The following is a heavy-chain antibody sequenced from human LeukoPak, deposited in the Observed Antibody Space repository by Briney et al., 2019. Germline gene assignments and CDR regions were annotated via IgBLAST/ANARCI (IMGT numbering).Heavy chain of an antibody. CDR1: GFTFSNNA. CDR2: ISSNGGTT. J-gene: IGHJ4*02. CDR3: ASTYYYDSSGYYPFDY. V-gene: IGHV3-64*03. Sequence: GGSLRLSCSASGFTFSNNAMHWVRQAPGKGLEFVSAISSNGGTTYYADSVKGRFTIPRDNSKKTLYLQMSSLRAEDTAVYYCASTYYYDSSGYYPFDYWGQGTLVTVSS. D-gene: IGHD3-22*01.